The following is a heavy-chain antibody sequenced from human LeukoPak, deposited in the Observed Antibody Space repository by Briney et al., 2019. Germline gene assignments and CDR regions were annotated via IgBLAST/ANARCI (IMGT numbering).Heavy chain of an antibody. Sequence: ASVKVSFTSSGYNFVNYYIRWVRQAPGQGLEWMGWISGYNGKTYYAQKLQGRFTMTVDTSTTTAYMELRSLRSDDTAVFYCARTHDFWSARKGDYFDPWGQGTLVTVSS. CDR3: ARTHDFWSARKGDYFDP. V-gene: IGHV1-18*01. CDR2: ISGYNGKT. J-gene: IGHJ4*02. CDR1: GYNFVNYY. D-gene: IGHD3-3*01.